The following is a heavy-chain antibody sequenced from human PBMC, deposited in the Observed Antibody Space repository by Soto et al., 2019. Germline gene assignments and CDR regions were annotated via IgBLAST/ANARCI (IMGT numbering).Heavy chain of an antibody. CDR1: GFSLTTDRVG. V-gene: IGHV2-5*02. J-gene: IGHJ4*01. Sequence: QITLKESGPTLVKPTQTLTLNCTFSGFSLTTDRVGVGWIRQPPGEALEWLAVIYWDDSKTYRPSLESRITITKDTSKNQVALTMTNMDSLDTATYYCAHAYGGRSLYWGHGTLVTVSS. D-gene: IGHD1-26*01. CDR3: AHAYGGRSLY. CDR2: IYWDDSK.